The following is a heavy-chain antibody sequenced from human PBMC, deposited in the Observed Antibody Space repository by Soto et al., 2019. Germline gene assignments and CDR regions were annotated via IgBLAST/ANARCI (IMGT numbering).Heavy chain of an antibody. CDR3: ARLPFEEVGPYYYYYGMDV. CDR2: IDPSDSYT. CDR1: GYSFTSYW. Sequence: GESLKISCKGSGYSFTSYWISWVRQMPGKGLEWMGRIDPSDSYTNYSPSFQGHVTISAGKSISTAYLQWSSLKASDTAMYYCARLPFEEVGPYYYYYGMDVWGQGTTVTVSS. V-gene: IGHV5-10-1*01. D-gene: IGHD1-26*01. J-gene: IGHJ6*02.